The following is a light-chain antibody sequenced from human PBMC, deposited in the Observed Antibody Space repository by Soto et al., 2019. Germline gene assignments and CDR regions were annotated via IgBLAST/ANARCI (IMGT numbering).Light chain of an antibody. CDR1: QSVSSY. CDR3: QQRRSWPRG. J-gene: IGKJ4*01. CDR2: DAS. V-gene: IGKV3-11*01. Sequence: EIVLTQSPATLSLSPGERATLSCRASQSVSSYLAWYQQKPGQAPRLLIYDASNRATGIPARFSGSGSGTDFTLTISTLEPEDFALYYCQQRRSWPRGFGGGTKVALK.